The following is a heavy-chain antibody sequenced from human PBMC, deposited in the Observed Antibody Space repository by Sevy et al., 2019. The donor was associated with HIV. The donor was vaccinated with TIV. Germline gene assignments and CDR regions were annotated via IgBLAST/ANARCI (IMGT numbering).Heavy chain of an antibody. Sequence: SETLSLTCTVSGGSISSGGYYWSWIRQHPGKGLEWIGYIYYSGSTYYNPSLKSRVTISVDTSKNLCSLKLSSVTAADTAVYYCARDDSNYGWFDPWGQGTLVTVSS. CDR1: GGSISSGGYY. CDR3: ARDDSNYGWFDP. CDR2: IYYSGST. V-gene: IGHV4-31*03. D-gene: IGHD4-4*01. J-gene: IGHJ5*02.